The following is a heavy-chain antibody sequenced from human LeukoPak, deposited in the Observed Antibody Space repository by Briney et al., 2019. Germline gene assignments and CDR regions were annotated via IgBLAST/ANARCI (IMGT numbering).Heavy chain of an antibody. J-gene: IGHJ6*03. Sequence: PSETLSLTCTVCGCSISSYYWIWLPQPPGKGLVGIGYIYYSGSTNYYPSLKSRVNISVDTPKNQFSLKLSSVTAADTGVYYCARGIAAPRSYYDYYYMDVWGKGTTVTVSS. D-gene: IGHD6-13*01. CDR3: ARGIAAPRSYYDYYYMDV. CDR2: IYYSGST. V-gene: IGHV4-59*08. CDR1: GCSISSYY.